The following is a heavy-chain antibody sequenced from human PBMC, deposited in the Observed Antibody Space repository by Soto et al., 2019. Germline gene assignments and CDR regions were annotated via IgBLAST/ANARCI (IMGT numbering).Heavy chain of an antibody. CDR2: IYYSGST. Sequence: PSETLSLTCTVSGGSVSSGSYYWSWIRQPPGKGLEWIGYIYYSGSTNYNPSLKSRVTISVDTSKNQFSLKLSSVTAADTAVYYCARDVYSYCFKYYYGMDVWGQGTTVTVSS. D-gene: IGHD5-18*01. CDR1: GGSVSSGSYY. V-gene: IGHV4-61*01. CDR3: ARDVYSYCFKYYYGMDV. J-gene: IGHJ6*02.